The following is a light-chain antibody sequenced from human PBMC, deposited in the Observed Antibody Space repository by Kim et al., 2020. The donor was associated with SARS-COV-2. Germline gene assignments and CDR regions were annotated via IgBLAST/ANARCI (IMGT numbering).Light chain of an antibody. CDR3: EQYSSFLPT. CDR1: QSISSW. J-gene: IGKJ4*01. CDR2: EAS. Sequence: AHVEDRDTTTRPASQSISSWLASDQQRPEEAPNLLIYEASTLESGGPSRFSGSGYGAEFTLTISSLQTDDFATDYCEQYSSFLPTFGGGTKVDIK. V-gene: IGKV1-5*01.